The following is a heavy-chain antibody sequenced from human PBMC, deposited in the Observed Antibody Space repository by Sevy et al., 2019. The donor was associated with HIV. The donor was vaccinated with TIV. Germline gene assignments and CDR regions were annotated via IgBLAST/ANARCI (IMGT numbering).Heavy chain of an antibody. CDR2: IKSKTDGGTT. CDR1: GFTFSNAW. CDR3: TTDTNYYDSSGYSHY. J-gene: IGHJ4*02. V-gene: IGHV3-15*01. Sequence: GGSLRLSCAASGFTFSNAWMSWVRQAPGKGLEWVGRIKSKTDGGTTDYAAPVKGRFTISRDDSKNKLYLKMNSLKTEDTAVFYCTTDTNYYDSSGYSHYWGQGTLVTVSS. D-gene: IGHD3-22*01.